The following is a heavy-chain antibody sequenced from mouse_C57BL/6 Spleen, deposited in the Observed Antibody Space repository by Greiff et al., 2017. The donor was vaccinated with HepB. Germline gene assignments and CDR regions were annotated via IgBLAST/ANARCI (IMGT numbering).Heavy chain of an antibody. CDR1: GYTFTSYW. CDR3: ARGAYSNFFAY. CDR2: IDPSDSYT. D-gene: IGHD2-5*01. Sequence: QVQLQQPGAELVMPGASVKLSCKASGYTFTSYWMHWVKQRPGQGLEWIGEIDPSDSYTNYNQKFKGKSTLTVDKSSSTAYMQLSSLTSEDSAVYYCARGAYSNFFAYWGQGTLVTVSA. J-gene: IGHJ3*01. V-gene: IGHV1-69*01.